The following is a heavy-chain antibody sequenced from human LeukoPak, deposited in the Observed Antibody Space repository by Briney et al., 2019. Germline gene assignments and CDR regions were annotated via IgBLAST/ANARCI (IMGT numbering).Heavy chain of an antibody. CDR1: GFTFSSYG. V-gene: IGHV3-30*03. CDR3: ARQERRPYYYDSSGYWP. D-gene: IGHD3-22*01. Sequence: GGSLRLSCAASGFTFSSYGMHWVRQAPGKGLEWVAVISYDGSNKYYAGSVKGRFTISRDNSKNTLYLQMNSLRAEDTAVYYCARQERRPYYYDSSGYWPWGQGTLVTVSS. CDR2: ISYDGSNK. J-gene: IGHJ4*02.